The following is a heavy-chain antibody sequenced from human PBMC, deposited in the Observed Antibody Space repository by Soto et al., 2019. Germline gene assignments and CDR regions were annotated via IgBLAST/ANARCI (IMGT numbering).Heavy chain of an antibody. CDR2: IYYIGTS. CDR3: ARVLRDVLSDRYYWYFDL. J-gene: IGHJ2*01. CDR1: GASISSGGYY. V-gene: IGHV4-31*03. D-gene: IGHD3-16*02. Sequence: QVQLQESGRGLVKPSQTLSLTCTVSGASISSGGYYWGWIRQHPGKGLEWIGFIYYIGTSYYNPSLERRITLSVDTSKNHFSLNLTSVTAADTAVYYCARVLRDVLSDRYYWYFDLWGRGTLVTVSS.